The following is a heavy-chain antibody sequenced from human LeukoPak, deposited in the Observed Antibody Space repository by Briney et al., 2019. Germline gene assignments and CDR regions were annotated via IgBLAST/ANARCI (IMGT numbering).Heavy chain of an antibody. CDR3: ARALYYDFWSGYRDDAFDI. V-gene: IGHV3-23*01. J-gene: IGHJ3*02. CDR1: GFTFSSYA. D-gene: IGHD3-3*01. Sequence: GGSLRLSCAASGFTFSSYAMSWVRQAPGKGLEWVSAISGSGGSTYYADSVKGRFTISRDNSKNTLYLQMNSLRAEDTAVYYCARALYYDFWSGYRDDAFDIWGQGTMVTVSS. CDR2: ISGSGGST.